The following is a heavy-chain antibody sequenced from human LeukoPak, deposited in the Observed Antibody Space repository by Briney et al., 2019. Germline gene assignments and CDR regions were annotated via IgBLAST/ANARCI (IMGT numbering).Heavy chain of an antibody. CDR2: ISGSGGGT. CDR3: AKRTSGYYTLFDY. J-gene: IGHJ4*02. V-gene: IGHV3-23*01. CDR1: GFTFISYA. Sequence: GGSLRLSCAASGFTFISYAMSWVRQAPGKGLEWVSTISGSGGGTYYADSVKGRFTISRDNSKNTLYLQMNSLRAEDTAVYYCAKRTSGYYTLFDYWGQGTLVTVSS. D-gene: IGHD3-22*01.